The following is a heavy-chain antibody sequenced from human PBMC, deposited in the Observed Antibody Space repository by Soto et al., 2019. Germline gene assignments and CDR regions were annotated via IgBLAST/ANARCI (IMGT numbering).Heavy chain of an antibody. J-gene: IGHJ4*02. V-gene: IGHV3-21*01. CDR3: AISQDRGGRTTFIY. CDR1: GFTFSSYS. CDR2: ISSSSSYI. D-gene: IGHD3-16*01. Sequence: GVSLRLSCAASGFTFSSYSMNWVRQAPGKGLEWVSSISSSSSYIYYADSVKGRFTISRDNAKNSLYLQMNSLRAEDTAVYYCAISQDRGGRTTFIYWGQGTQVTVSS.